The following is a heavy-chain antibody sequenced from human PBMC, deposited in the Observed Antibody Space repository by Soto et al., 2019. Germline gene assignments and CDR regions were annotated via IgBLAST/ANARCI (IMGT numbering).Heavy chain of an antibody. J-gene: IGHJ4*02. CDR3: AREIVVARGASYFDY. D-gene: IGHD2-2*01. CDR1: GVTFSSNW. Sequence: GGSLRLSCVGSGVTFSSNWMTWVRQAPGKGLEWAGNIRQDGSEKNYEDSVKGRFTISRDNAKNSLYLQMNSLRAEDTAVYYCAREIVVARGASYFDYWGPG. V-gene: IGHV3-7*04. CDR2: IRQDGSEK.